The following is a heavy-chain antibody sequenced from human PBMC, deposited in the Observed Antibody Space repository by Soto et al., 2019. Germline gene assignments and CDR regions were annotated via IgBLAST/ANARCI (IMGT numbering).Heavy chain of an antibody. CDR2: INPTGANT. CDR1: GFTFSSSA. V-gene: IGHV3-23*01. J-gene: IGHJ5*02. D-gene: IGHD6-13*01. CDR3: TRDASRDSSARGWFDP. Sequence: GGSLRLSCAASGFTFSSSAMSWVRQAPGTGLEWVSTINPTGANTHYADSAKGRFTISRDNSRNTVDLQMNSLRAEDTAVYYCTRDASRDSSARGWFDPWGPGTLVTVSS.